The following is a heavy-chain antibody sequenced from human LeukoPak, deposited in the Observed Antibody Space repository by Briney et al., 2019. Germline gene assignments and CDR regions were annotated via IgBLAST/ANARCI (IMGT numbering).Heavy chain of an antibody. CDR1: LFDLTIYE. J-gene: IGHJ5*02. Sequence: GRCLRLSRAASLFDLTIYEMNGVPRAPGKGLEWNGDITMSGRTNNYSVSMTGRFSMSRDTAGTSLYLQMNSVRDEDTSVYYCARGDPHADLWGQGTLVTVSS. CDR2: ITMSGRTN. CDR3: ARGDPHADL. V-gene: IGHV3-48*03.